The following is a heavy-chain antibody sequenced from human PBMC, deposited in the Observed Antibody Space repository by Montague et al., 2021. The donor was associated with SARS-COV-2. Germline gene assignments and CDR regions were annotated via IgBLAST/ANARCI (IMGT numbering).Heavy chain of an antibody. CDR2: IYCSGSX. D-gene: IGHD2-21*01. J-gene: IGHJ4*02. Sequence: TVSLTSTVSGGSISSGSYYWSWICEHPGKGLEWIGYIYCSGSXYYNPSLKSRVTISVDTSKNQFSLRLSSVTAADTAVYYCARARTSLIVVVNEFDYWGQGTLVTVSS. CDR3: ARARTSLIVVVNEFDY. CDR1: GGSISSGSYY. V-gene: IGHV4-31*03.